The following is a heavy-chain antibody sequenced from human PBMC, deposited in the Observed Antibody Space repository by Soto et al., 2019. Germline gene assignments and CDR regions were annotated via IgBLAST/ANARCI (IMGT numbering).Heavy chain of an antibody. Sequence: GASVKVSCKASGGTFSSYAISWVRQAPGQGLEWMGGIIPIFGTANYAQKFQGRVTITADESTSTAYMELSSLRSEDTAVYYCASGLRFLEWLSFFDYWGREPWSPSPQ. J-gene: IGHJ4*02. V-gene: IGHV1-69*13. D-gene: IGHD3-3*01. CDR1: GGTFSSYA. CDR2: IIPIFGTA. CDR3: ASGLRFLEWLSFFDY.